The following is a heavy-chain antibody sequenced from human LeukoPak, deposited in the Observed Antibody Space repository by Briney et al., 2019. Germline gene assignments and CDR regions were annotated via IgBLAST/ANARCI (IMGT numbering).Heavy chain of an antibody. J-gene: IGHJ6*02. D-gene: IGHD6-13*01. CDR2: ISADGGRT. CDR1: GFTFDDYA. Sequence: PGGSLRLSCAASGFTFDDYAMHWVRQVPGKGPQWVSFISADGGRTYYADSVKGRFTISRDNSKNSLFLQMNSLRSEDSALYYCAKDMQTVAGLSNYYYYAMAVWGQGTTVTVSS. CDR3: AKDMQTVAGLSNYYYYAMAV. V-gene: IGHV3-43*02.